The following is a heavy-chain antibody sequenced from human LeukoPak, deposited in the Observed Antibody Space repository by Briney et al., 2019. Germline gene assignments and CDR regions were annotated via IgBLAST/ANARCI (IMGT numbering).Heavy chain of an antibody. V-gene: IGHV1-18*01. CDR3: ARDEVDTAMVTRWFDP. J-gene: IGHJ5*02. CDR1: GYTFTSYG. D-gene: IGHD5-18*01. Sequence: ASVKVSCKASGYTFTSYGISWVRQAPGQGLEWMGWISAYNGNTNYAQKLQGRVTMTTDTSTSTAYMELRSLRSDDTAVYYCARDEVDTAMVTRWFDPWDQGTLVTVSS. CDR2: ISAYNGNT.